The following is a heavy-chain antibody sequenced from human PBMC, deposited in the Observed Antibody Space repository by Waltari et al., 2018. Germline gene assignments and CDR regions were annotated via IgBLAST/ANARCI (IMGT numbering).Heavy chain of an antibody. CDR1: GYTLTELS. CDR3: ATPYIAVAGDDAFDI. J-gene: IGHJ3*02. D-gene: IGHD6-19*01. CDR2: FDPEAGET. Sequence: QVQLVQSGAEVKKPGASVKVSCKVSGYTLTELSMHWVRKAPGKGLGWMGGFDPEAGETIYAQKVQGRVTMTEDTSTDTADMELSSLRSEDTAVYYCATPYIAVAGDDAFDIWGQGTMVTVSS. V-gene: IGHV1-24*01.